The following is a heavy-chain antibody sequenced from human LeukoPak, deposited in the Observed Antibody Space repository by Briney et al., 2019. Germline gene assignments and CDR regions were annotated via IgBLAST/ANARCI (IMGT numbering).Heavy chain of an antibody. V-gene: IGHV3-73*01. Sequence: GRCPRLSCAASGFTFSGSAMPWVREASGKGLECVGRIRSKANSYATAYAASVKGRFTISRDDSKNTAYLQMNSLKTEDTAVYYCTRAHGYDYVWGSYRLDYWGQGTLVTVSS. D-gene: IGHD3-16*02. CDR3: TRAHGYDYVWGSYRLDY. CDR1: GFTFSGSA. CDR2: IRSKANSYAT. J-gene: IGHJ4*02.